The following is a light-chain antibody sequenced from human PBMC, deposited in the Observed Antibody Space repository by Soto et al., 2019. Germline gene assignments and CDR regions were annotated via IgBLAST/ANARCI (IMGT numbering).Light chain of an antibody. J-gene: IGLJ1*01. CDR2: NNN. V-gene: IGLV1-44*01. CDR1: SSNIGSGT. CDR3: AAWDVSLNGLYV. Sequence: QSVLTQPPSASGTPGQRVTISCSGSSSNIGSGTVNWYQQLPGTAPKLLIYNNNQWPSGVPDRFSGSKSGTSASLAISGLQSEDEADYYCAAWDVSLNGLYVFGTGTQLTGL.